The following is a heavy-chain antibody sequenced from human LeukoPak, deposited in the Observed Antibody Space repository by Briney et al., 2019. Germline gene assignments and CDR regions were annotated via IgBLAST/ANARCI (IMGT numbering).Heavy chain of an antibody. CDR2: ISGSGGYT. Sequence: GGSLRLSCAASGFTFSSYAMSWGRQGPGKGLEWVSTISGSGGYTYYADSVKGRFTISRDNSKNTLYLQMNSLRAEDMAVYHCAKETSAYRYLDHWGQGTLVTVSS. CDR3: AKETSAYRYLDH. CDR1: GFTFSSYA. V-gene: IGHV3-23*01. D-gene: IGHD3-16*01. J-gene: IGHJ4*02.